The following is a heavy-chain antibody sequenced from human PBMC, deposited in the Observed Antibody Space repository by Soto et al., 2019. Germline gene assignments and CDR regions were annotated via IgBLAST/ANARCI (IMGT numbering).Heavy chain of an antibody. CDR3: ARDEYYGSGSYGIDAFDI. CDR2: MNPNSGNT. D-gene: IGHD3-10*01. CDR1: GYTFTSYD. Sequence: SVKVSCKASGYTFTSYDINWVRQATGQGLEWMGWMNPNSGNTGYAQKFQGRVTMTRNTSISTAYMELSSLRSEDTAVYYCARDEYYGSGSYGIDAFDIWGQGTMVTASS. V-gene: IGHV1-8*01. J-gene: IGHJ3*02.